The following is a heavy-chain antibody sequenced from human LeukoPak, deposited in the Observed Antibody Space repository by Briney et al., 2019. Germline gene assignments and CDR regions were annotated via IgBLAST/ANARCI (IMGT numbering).Heavy chain of an antibody. CDR2: VAGSDSTT. CDR1: GFAFSAYE. CDR3: TTLGYHLDS. V-gene: IGHV3-48*03. D-gene: IGHD3-22*01. J-gene: IGHJ4*02. Sequence: GGSLRLSCAASGFAFSAYEMNWVRQAPGKGLEWVAYVAGSDSTTYYADSVRGRFTISRDNARSSLYLQMNSLRVEDTALYYCTTLGYHLDSWGQGTLVTVSS.